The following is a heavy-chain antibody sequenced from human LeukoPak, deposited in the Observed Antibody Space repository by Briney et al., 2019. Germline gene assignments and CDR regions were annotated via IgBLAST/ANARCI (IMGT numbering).Heavy chain of an antibody. V-gene: IGHV4-59*12. CDR3: ARDMMVRGVRHNWFDP. CDR2: IYYRGTT. CDR1: GGSISSYY. D-gene: IGHD3-10*01. J-gene: IGHJ5*02. Sequence: SETLSLTCTVSGGSISSYYWSWIRQPPGKGLEWVGQIYYRGTTNYNPSLKSRVTISIDTSKNQFSLKLNSVTAADTAVYYCARDMMVRGVRHNWFDPWGQGTLVTVSS.